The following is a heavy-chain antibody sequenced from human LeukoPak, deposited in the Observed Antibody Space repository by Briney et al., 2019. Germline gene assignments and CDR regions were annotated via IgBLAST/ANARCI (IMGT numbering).Heavy chain of an antibody. J-gene: IGHJ6*02. CDR1: GYTFTSYY. V-gene: IGHV1-46*01. CDR3: AAGSWPTRNSYYYGMDV. Sequence: GASVKVSCKASGYTFTSYYMHWVRQAPGQGLEWMGIINPSGGSTSYAQKFQGRVTITADKSTSTAYMELSSLRSEDTAVYYCAAGSWPTRNSYYYGMDVWGQGTTVTVSS. D-gene: IGHD6-13*01. CDR2: INPSGGST.